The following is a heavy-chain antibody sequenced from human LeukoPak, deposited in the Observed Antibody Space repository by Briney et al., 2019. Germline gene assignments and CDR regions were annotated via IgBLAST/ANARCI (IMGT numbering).Heavy chain of an antibody. CDR1: GFTFDDYA. V-gene: IGHV3-9*01. J-gene: IGHJ3*02. CDR2: ISWNSGSI. D-gene: IGHD3-22*01. CDR3: ARDYSPHYYDSSGYYEEPRFDAFDI. Sequence: GRSLRLSCAASGFTFDDYAMHWVRQAPGKGLEWVSGISWNSGSIGYADSVKGRFTISRDNAKNSLYLQMNSLRAEDTAVYYCARDYSPHYYDSSGYYEEPRFDAFDIWGQGTMVTVSS.